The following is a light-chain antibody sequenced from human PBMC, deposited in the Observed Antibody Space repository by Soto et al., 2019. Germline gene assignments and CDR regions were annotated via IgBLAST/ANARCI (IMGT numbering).Light chain of an antibody. CDR3: QQSYSNLWA. CDR2: AAS. J-gene: IGKJ1*01. CDR1: QSISSY. V-gene: IGKV1-39*01. Sequence: DIQMTQSPSSLSASVGDRVTITCRASQSISSYLNWYQQKPGKAPKLLIYAASSLQSGVPSRFSGSGSGKDFTLTISSLQPEDFATYYCQQSYSNLWALGQGTKVHIK.